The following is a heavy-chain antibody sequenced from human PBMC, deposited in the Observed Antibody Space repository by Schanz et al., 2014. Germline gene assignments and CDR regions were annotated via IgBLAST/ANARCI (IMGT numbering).Heavy chain of an antibody. Sequence: EVQLLESGGGLVQPGGSLRLSCVASGFTFFGSFAMSWVRQAPGKGLEWVSGMSGSGSTADYADSVKGRFIVSRDNSKNTLYLEMNRLRVDDTAVYYCSKDKQGSRSDDSWGQGTLXTVSS. CDR1: GFTFFGSFA. V-gene: IGHV3-23*01. J-gene: IGHJ5*01. CDR2: MSGSGSTA. D-gene: IGHD2-15*01. CDR3: SKDKQGSRSDDS.